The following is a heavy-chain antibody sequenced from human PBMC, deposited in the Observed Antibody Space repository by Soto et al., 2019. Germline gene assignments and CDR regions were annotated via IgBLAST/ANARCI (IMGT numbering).Heavy chain of an antibody. CDR1: GFTFSSYA. D-gene: IGHD5-18*01. CDR2: ISGSGGST. V-gene: IGHV3-23*01. J-gene: IGHJ6*02. CDR3: YRGIRNYYGVDV. Sequence: RGSLRLSCAASGFTFSSYAMSWVRQAPGKGLEWVSAISGSGGSTYYADSVKGRFTISRDNAKNTLYLQMNSLGAEDTAVYWGYRGIRNYYGVDVWGQGNTVTVSS.